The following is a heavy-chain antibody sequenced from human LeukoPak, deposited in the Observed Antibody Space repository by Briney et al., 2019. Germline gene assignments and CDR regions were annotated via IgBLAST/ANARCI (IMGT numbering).Heavy chain of an antibody. V-gene: IGHV3-23*01. CDR1: GFTFSSYA. J-gene: IGHJ4*02. CDR2: ISGSGGST. Sequence: GGSLRLSCAASGFTFSSYAMSWVRQAPGKGLEWVSAISGSGGSTYYADSVKGRFTISRDNSKNTLYLQMNSLRAEDTAVYYCASPDDSSGYYFGFDYWGQGTLVTVSS. CDR3: ASPDDSSGYYFGFDY. D-gene: IGHD3-22*01.